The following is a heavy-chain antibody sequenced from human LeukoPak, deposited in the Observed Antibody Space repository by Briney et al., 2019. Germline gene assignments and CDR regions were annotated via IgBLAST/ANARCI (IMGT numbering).Heavy chain of an antibody. Sequence: VASVKVSCKASGYTFTSYGISWVRQAPGQGLEWMGWISAYNGNTNYAQKLQGRVTMTTDTSTSTAYMELRSLRSDDTAVYYCARDRSPLVAATQAWFDPWGQGTLVTVSS. CDR1: GYTFTSYG. J-gene: IGHJ5*02. CDR3: ARDRSPLVAATQAWFDP. CDR2: ISAYNGNT. D-gene: IGHD2-15*01. V-gene: IGHV1-18*01.